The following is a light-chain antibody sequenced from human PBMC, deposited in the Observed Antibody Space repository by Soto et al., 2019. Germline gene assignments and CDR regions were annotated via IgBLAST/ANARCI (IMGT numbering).Light chain of an antibody. CDR1: QTISSW. V-gene: IGKV1-5*03. CDR3: QHYNSYSEA. Sequence: DIQMTQSPSTLSGSVGDSVTITCRASQTISSWLAWYQQNPGKAPKLLIYKASTLKSGVPSRFSGSGSGTEFTLTISSLQPDDFATYYCQHYNSYSEAVGQGNKVDIK. CDR2: KAS. J-gene: IGKJ1*01.